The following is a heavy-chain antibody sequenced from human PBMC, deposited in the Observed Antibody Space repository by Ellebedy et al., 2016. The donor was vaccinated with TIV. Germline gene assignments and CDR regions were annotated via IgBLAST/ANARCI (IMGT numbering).Heavy chain of an antibody. V-gene: IGHV3-23*01. CDR3: ARSTGDW. Sequence: PGGSLRLSCAASGFTFSTYPMNWVRQAPGKGLEWVSIISANGGTTYYADSVKGRFTISRDNSKNTLFLQMNSLRAEDTAVYYCARSTGDWWGQGTLVTVSS. CDR1: GFTFSTYP. D-gene: IGHD2-8*02. J-gene: IGHJ4*02. CDR2: ISANGGTT.